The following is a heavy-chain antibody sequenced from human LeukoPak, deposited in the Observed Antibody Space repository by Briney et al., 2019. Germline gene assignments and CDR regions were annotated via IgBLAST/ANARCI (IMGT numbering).Heavy chain of an antibody. Sequence: ASVRVSCKSSGYTFTGYYMHWVRQAPGQGLEWMGWINPNSGGTNYAQKFQGRVTMTRDTSISTAYMELSRLRSDDTAVYYCARARRYSSSWYDYWGQGTLVTVSS. J-gene: IGHJ4*02. CDR3: ARARRYSSSWYDY. D-gene: IGHD6-13*01. CDR1: GYTFTGYY. V-gene: IGHV1-2*02. CDR2: INPNSGGT.